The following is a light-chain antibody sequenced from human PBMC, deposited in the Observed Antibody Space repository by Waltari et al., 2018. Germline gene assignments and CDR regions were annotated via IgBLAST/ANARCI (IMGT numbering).Light chain of an antibody. CDR3: QTGGHGTWV. J-gene: IGLJ3*02. CDR2: VNSDGSH. Sequence: QLVLTQSPSASAPLGASVKLTCTLRSGHTNNIIAWHQQHPTKGPRYLMKVNSDGSHNKGDKIPERFSGSSSGAERYLTISSLQSEDEADYYCQTGGHGTWVFGGGTKLTVL. V-gene: IGLV4-69*01. CDR1: SGHTNNI.